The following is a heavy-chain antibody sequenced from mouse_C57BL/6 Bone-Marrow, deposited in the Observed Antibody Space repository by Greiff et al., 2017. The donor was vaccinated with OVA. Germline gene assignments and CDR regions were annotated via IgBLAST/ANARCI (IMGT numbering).Heavy chain of an antibody. CDR1: GFSFNTYA. J-gene: IGHJ4*01. CDR3: VRQDYYGSSFDYYAMDY. D-gene: IGHD1-1*01. V-gene: IGHV10-1*01. Sequence: EVQLQQSGGGLVQPKGSLKLSCAASGFSFNTYAMNWVRQAPGKGLEWVARIRSKSNNYATYYADSVKDRFTISRDDSESMLYLQMNSLKTEDTAMYYCVRQDYYGSSFDYYAMDYWGQGTSVTVSS. CDR2: IRSKSNNYAT.